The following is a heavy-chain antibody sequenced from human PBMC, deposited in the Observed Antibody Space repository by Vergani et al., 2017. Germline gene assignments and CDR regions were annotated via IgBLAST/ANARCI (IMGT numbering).Heavy chain of an antibody. J-gene: IGHJ4*02. V-gene: IGHV1-69*02. CDR3: AGGSPFYGDYGANDY. CDR1: GGTFSSYT. CDR2: IIPILGIA. D-gene: IGHD4-17*01. Sequence: QVQLVQSGAEVKKPGSSVKVSCKASGGTFSSYTISWVRQAPGQGLEWMGRIIPILGIANYAQKFQGRVTITAYKSTSTAYMELSSLRSEDTAVYYCAGGSPFYGDYGANDYWGQGTLVTVSS.